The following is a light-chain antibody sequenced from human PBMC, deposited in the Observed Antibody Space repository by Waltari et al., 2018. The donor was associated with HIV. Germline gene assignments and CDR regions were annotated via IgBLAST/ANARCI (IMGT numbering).Light chain of an antibody. V-gene: IGLV1-40*01. Sequence: QSVLTQPPSMSGAPGQTVTIPCTGSSSHIGAGSDVHWYQQVPGRAPRLLIQANYSRPPGVPERFSASRSGTSASLTISGLQAEDDADYFCQSFDIRLRGWVFGGGARVTVL. CDR1: SSHIGAGSD. CDR2: ANY. CDR3: QSFDIRLRGWV. J-gene: IGLJ3*02.